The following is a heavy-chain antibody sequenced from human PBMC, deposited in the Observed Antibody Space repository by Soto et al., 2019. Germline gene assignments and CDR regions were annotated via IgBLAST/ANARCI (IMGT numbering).Heavy chain of an antibody. CDR1: GGTFSSYA. V-gene: IGHV1-69*13. Sequence: SVKVSCKASGGTFSSYAISWVRQAPGQGLEWMGGIIPIFGTANYAQKFQGRVTITADESTSTAYMELSSLRSEDTAVYYCARDRFRPYSSSPLDYWGQGTLVTVSS. J-gene: IGHJ4*02. CDR2: IIPIFGTA. D-gene: IGHD6-6*01. CDR3: ARDRFRPYSSSPLDY.